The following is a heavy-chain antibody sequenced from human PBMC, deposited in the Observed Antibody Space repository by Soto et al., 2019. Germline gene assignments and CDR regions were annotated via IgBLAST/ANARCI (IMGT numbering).Heavy chain of an antibody. V-gene: IGHV3-30*03. CDR1: GFTFSSYG. J-gene: IGHJ6*02. CDR3: ATDMAVYYDFWSGYVKNGYYYGMDV. CDR2: ISYDGSNK. Sequence: GGSLRLSCAASGFTFSSYGMHWVRQAPGKGLEWVAVISYDGSNKYYADSVKGRFTISRDNSKNTLYLQMNSLRAEDTAVYYCATDMAVYYDFWSGYVKNGYYYGMDVWGQGTTVTVSS. D-gene: IGHD3-3*01.